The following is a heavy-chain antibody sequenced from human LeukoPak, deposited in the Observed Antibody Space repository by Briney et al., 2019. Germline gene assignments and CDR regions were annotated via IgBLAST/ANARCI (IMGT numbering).Heavy chain of an antibody. CDR2: FAGSDTTT. V-gene: IGHV3-48*03. CDR1: GFYFGAYE. J-gene: IGHJ4*02. Sequence: GGSLRLSCAASGFYFGAYEMNWVRQAPGKGLEWVAYFAGSDTTTYYADSVKGRFTISRDNARNSLYLQMNSLIAEDTALYYCTTLGYHLDSWGQGTLVTVSS. CDR3: TTLGYHLDS. D-gene: IGHD3-22*01.